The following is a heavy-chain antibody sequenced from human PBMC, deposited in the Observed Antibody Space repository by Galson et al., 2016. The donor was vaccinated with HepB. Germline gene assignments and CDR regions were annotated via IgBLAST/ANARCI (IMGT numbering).Heavy chain of an antibody. Sequence: CAISGDSVSSTSATWNWIRQSPSRGLEWLGRTYYRSKWSTDFALFLGSRIAINADTSRNQFTLQLNSVTPEDTAVYYCARVGELPFSSPHFSFDNWGQGIRVTVCS. J-gene: IGHJ4*02. CDR1: GDSVSSTSAT. CDR2: TYYRSKWST. V-gene: IGHV6-1*01. D-gene: IGHD3-10*01. CDR3: ARVGELPFSSPHFSFDN.